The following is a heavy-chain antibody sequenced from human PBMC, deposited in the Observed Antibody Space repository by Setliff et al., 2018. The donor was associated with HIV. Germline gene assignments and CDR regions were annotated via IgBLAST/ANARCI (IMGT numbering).Heavy chain of an antibody. CDR2: MHTSGNT. J-gene: IGHJ4*02. CDR1: GGSINSYY. V-gene: IGHV4-4*07. CDR3: ARDQKGYSYGYFDS. D-gene: IGHD5-18*01. Sequence: PSETLSLTCIVSGGSINSYYWSWIRQPAGKGLEWIGRMHTSGNTNYNPSLKSRVTMSVDTSKNQFSLRLSSVTAADTAVYYCARDQKGYSYGYFDSWGQGTLVTVSS.